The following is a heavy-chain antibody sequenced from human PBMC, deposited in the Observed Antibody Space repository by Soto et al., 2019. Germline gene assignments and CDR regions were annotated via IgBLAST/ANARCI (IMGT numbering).Heavy chain of an antibody. J-gene: IGHJ6*02. D-gene: IGHD6-13*01. V-gene: IGHV3-53*01. CDR2: IYSGGST. CDR3: ARGHSSSWYYYYYHGMDV. CDR1: GFTVSSNY. Sequence: PGGSLRLSCAASGFTVSSNYMSWVRQAPGKGLEWVSVIYSGGSTYYADSVKGRFTISRDNSKNTLYLQMNSLRAEDTAVYYCARGHSSSWYYYYYHGMDVWGQGTTVTV.